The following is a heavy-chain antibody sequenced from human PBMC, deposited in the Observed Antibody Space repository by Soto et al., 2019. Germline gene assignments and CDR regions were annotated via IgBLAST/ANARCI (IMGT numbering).Heavy chain of an antibody. J-gene: IGHJ4*02. CDR1: GYTFTSYY. D-gene: IGHD2-21*01. CDR2: ISVYNGNT. V-gene: IGHV1-18*04. CDR3: ARVDSKYCGGDCYSGY. Sequence: GASVKVSCKASGYTFTSYYMHWVQQPHGQGLEWMGWISVYNGNTNYAQKLQGRVTMTTDTSTSTAYMELRSLGSDDTAVYYCARVDSKYCGGDCYSGYWGQGTRVTVSS.